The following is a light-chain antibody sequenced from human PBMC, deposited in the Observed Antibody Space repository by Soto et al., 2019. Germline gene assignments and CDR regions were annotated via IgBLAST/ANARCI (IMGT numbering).Light chain of an antibody. CDR2: HAS. V-gene: IGKV1-33*01. CDR1: RNVSIY. CDR3: QQYYGRPPLT. Sequence: PLTHSPSSLAGSLGDMLTLTLRSSRNVSIYLNWYQQKPGKAPNLLIYHASKLAKGVTSRFSGSGSGTDFSFIITSLQREDLATYYCQQYYGRPPLTFGQGTRLEIK. J-gene: IGKJ5*01.